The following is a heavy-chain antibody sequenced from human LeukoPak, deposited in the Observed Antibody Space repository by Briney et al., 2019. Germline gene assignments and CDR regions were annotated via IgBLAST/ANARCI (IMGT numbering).Heavy chain of an antibody. CDR1: GGSITSSTHY. D-gene: IGHD2-21*01. CDR3: ARDGGDKDY. CDR2: IYFSGTI. V-gene: IGHV4-39*07. J-gene: IGHJ4*02. Sequence: PSETLSLTCTVSGGSITSSTHYWGWIRQSPGKGLEWIGSIYFSGTIYYNPSLKSRVTISVDTSKNQFSLKLSSVTAADTAVYYCARDGGDKDYWGQGTLVTVSS.